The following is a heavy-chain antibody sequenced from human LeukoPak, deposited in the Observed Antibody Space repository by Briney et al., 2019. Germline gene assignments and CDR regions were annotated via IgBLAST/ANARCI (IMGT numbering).Heavy chain of an antibody. CDR1: GYTFTFYY. CDR2: INPNSGGT. D-gene: IGHD2-2*02. Sequence: GASVKVSCTASGYTFTFYYMHWVRHAPGQGLEWMGWINPNSGGTNYAQKFQGRVTMTRDTSISTAYMELSRLRSDDTAVYYCARGNYCSSTSCYKGFDYWGQGTLVTVSS. J-gene: IGHJ4*02. CDR3: ARGNYCSSTSCYKGFDY. V-gene: IGHV1-2*02.